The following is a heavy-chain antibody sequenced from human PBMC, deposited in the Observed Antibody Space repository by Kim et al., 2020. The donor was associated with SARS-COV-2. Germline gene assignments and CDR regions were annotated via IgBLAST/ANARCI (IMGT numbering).Heavy chain of an antibody. J-gene: IGHJ6*02. D-gene: IGHD3-10*01. CDR3: ARDPKHYYGSGSHSYGMDV. V-gene: IGHV1-2*04. CDR1: GYTFTGYY. CDR2: INPNSGGT. Sequence: ASVKVSCKASGYTFTGYYMHWVRQAPGQGLEWMGWINPNSGGTNYAQKFQGWVTMTRDTSISTAYMELSRLRSDDTAVYYCARDPKHYYGSGSHSYGMDVWGQGTTVTVSS.